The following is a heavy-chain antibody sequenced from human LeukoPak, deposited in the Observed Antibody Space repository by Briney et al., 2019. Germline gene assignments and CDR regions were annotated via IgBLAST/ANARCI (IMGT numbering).Heavy chain of an antibody. Sequence: GGSLRLSCAASGFTFSSYWMHWVRQVPGKGLVWVSRINSDGSSRSYVDSVMGRFTISRDNAKNTLYLQLDSLRAEDTAVYYCAKGPRTVRFGDRHKGIFDYWGQGTLVTVSS. J-gene: IGHJ4*02. CDR1: GFTFSSYW. CDR3: AKGPRTVRFGDRHKGIFDY. V-gene: IGHV3-74*01. D-gene: IGHD3-10*01. CDR2: INSDGSSR.